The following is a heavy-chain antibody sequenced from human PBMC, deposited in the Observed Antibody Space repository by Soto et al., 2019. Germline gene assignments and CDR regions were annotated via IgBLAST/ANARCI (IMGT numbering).Heavy chain of an antibody. J-gene: IGHJ5*02. Sequence: GGSLRLSCAASGFTFSDYYMSWIRQAPGKGLKWVSYISSSSSYTNYADSVKGRFTISRDNAKNSLYLQMNSLRAEDTAVYYCASYGDYGGWFDPWGQGTLVTVSS. CDR1: GFTFSDYY. D-gene: IGHD4-17*01. CDR3: ASYGDYGGWFDP. CDR2: ISSSSSYT. V-gene: IGHV3-11*06.